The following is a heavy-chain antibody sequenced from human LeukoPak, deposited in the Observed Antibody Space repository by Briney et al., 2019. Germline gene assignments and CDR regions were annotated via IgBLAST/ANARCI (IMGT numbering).Heavy chain of an antibody. Sequence: GGSLRLSCAASGFTFSTYGMHWVRQAPGKGLEWVAVISYDGSNEYYADSVKGRFTISRDNSKNTLYLQMSSLRAEDTAVYYCARSRGVSGYDFAYWGQGTLVTVSS. CDR3: ARSRGVSGYDFAY. D-gene: IGHD5-12*01. J-gene: IGHJ4*02. CDR2: ISYDGSNE. V-gene: IGHV3-30*03. CDR1: GFTFSTYG.